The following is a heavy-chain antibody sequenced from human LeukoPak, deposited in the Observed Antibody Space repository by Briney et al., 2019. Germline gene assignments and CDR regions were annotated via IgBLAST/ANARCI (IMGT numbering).Heavy chain of an antibody. CDR1: GGSISSYY. V-gene: IGHV4-59*08. J-gene: IGHJ4*02. CDR2: IYYSGST. Sequence: SETLSLTCTVSGGSISSYYWSWIRQPPGKGLEWIGYIYYSGSTNYNPSLKSRVTISVDTSKNQLSLRLTSVTAADTAVYYCARHPFATPFDHWGRGTLVTVSS. CDR3: ARHPFATPFDH. D-gene: IGHD2-15*01.